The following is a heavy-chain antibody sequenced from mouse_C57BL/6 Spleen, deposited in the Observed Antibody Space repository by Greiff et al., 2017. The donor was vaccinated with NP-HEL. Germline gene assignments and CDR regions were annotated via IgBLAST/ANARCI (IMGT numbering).Heavy chain of an antibody. J-gene: IGHJ1*03. Sequence: ESGPGLVKPSQSLSLTCSVTGYSITSGYYWNWIRQFPGNKLEWMGYISYDGSNNYNPSLKNRISITRDTAKNKFFLQLNSVTTEDTATYYCDRDAITWYFDVWGTGTTVTVSS. CDR3: DRDAITWYFDV. V-gene: IGHV3-6*01. CDR1: GYSITSGYY. CDR2: ISYDGSN.